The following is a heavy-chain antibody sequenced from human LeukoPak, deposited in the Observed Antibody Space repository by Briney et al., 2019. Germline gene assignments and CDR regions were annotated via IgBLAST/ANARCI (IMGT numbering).Heavy chain of an antibody. CDR3: ATSPYNWNYLYSGTFDY. D-gene: IGHD1-7*01. V-gene: IGHV3-48*01. CDR1: GFTFSNYN. Sequence: GGSLRLSCAASGFTFSNYNMNWVRQAPGKGLEWVSYTSYDRRTIYYADSVKGRFTISRDNSKNTLYLQMNSLRAEDTAVYYCATSPYNWNYLYSGTFDYWGQGTLVTVSS. CDR2: TSYDRRTI. J-gene: IGHJ4*02.